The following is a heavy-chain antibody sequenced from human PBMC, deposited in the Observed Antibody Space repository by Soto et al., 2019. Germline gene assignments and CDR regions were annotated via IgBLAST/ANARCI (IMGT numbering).Heavy chain of an antibody. V-gene: IGHV4-34*01. CDR1: RGSFSGFY. Sequence: SETLSLPCGVYRGSFSGFYWSWVRQTPGGGLEWIGEINHSGTTNYNPSFQNRVTISVDKSTNNFSLKMTSVTAADAAVYYCARGRGYVYGSNFYGLDVWGQGTTVTAP. D-gene: IGHD6-25*01. CDR2: INHSGTT. CDR3: ARGRGYVYGSNFYGLDV. J-gene: IGHJ6*02.